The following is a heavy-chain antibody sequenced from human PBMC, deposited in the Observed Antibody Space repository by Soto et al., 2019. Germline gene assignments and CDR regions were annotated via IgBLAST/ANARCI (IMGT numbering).Heavy chain of an antibody. Sequence: QVQLVQSGAEVKKPGASVKVSCKASGYTFTGYYMHWVRQAPGQGLEWMGWINPNSGGTNYAQKFQGWVTMTRDTSFSTAYMELSRLRSDDTAVYYCARGGEGLRFLEWLLYLDYWGQGTLVTVSS. CDR3: ARGGEGLRFLEWLLYLDY. V-gene: IGHV1-2*04. J-gene: IGHJ4*02. D-gene: IGHD3-3*01. CDR1: GYTFTGYY. CDR2: INPNSGGT.